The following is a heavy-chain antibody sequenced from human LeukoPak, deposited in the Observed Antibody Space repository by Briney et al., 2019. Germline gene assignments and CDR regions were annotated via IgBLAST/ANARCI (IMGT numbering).Heavy chain of an antibody. V-gene: IGHV3-48*02. CDR3: AREYRGSYSHFDY. J-gene: IGHJ4*02. CDR2: ISSSSSTI. CDR1: GFTFSSYS. D-gene: IGHD1-26*01. Sequence: GGSLRPSGAASGFTFSSYSMTWVRQAPGKGRGWVSYISSSSSTIYYADSVKGRFTISRDNAKNSLYLQMNSLRDEDTAVYYCAREYRGSYSHFDYWGQGTLVTVSS.